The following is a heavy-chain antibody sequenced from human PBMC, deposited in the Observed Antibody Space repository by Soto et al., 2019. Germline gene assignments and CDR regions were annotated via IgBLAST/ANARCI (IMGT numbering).Heavy chain of an antibody. J-gene: IGHJ4*02. CDR1: GFTFSSYA. Sequence: EVQLVESGGGLVQPGGSLRLSCAPSGFTFSSYARHWVRQAPGKGLEYVSAISSYGGSTYYANSVKGRFTISRDNSKNTLYLQMGSLRAEDMAVYYCARDPDSSGYYYFDYWGQGTLVTVSS. CDR3: ARDPDSSGYYYFDY. V-gene: IGHV3-64*01. CDR2: ISSYGGST. D-gene: IGHD3-22*01.